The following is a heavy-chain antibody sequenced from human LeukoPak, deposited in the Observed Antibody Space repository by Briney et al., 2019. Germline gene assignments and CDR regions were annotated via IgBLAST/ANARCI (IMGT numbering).Heavy chain of an antibody. D-gene: IGHD6-13*01. CDR2: IDPRDSST. CDR3: ARSGIAAAGRLLLLFGMDV. J-gene: IGHJ6*02. V-gene: IGHV5-10-1*01. Sequence: GESLRISCKASGYSFSSYWISWIRQVPGKGLEWMGRIDPRDSSTNYSPSFQGHVTISTDKSISAAFLQWSSLRAEDTAVYYCARSGIAAAGRLLLLFGMDVWGQGTTVTVSS. CDR1: GYSFSSYW.